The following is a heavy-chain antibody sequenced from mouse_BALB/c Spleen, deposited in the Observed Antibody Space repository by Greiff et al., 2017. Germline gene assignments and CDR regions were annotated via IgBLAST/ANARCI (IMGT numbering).Heavy chain of an antibody. CDR3: AREGTYYDFFAY. J-gene: IGHJ3*01. V-gene: IGHV1-82*01. CDR2: IYPGDGDT. D-gene: IGHD2-4*01. Sequence: QVQLQQSGPELVKPGASVKISCKASGYAFSSSCMNWVKQRPGQGLEWIGRIYPGDGDTNYNGKFKGKATLTADKSSSTAYMQLSSLTSVDSAVYFCAREGTYYDFFAYWGQGTLVTVSA. CDR1: GYAFSSSC.